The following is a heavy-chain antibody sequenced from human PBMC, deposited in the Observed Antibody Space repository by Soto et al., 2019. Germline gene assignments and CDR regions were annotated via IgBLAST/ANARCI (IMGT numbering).Heavy chain of an antibody. Sequence: ASVKVSCKASGGSFSSFAFSWVRQAPGQGLEWMGWISAYNGNTNYAQKLQGRVTMTTDTSTSTAYMELRSLRSDDTAVYYCARGVAVAGTIDYWGQGTLVTVSS. CDR2: ISAYNGNT. V-gene: IGHV1-18*01. CDR1: GGSFSSFA. J-gene: IGHJ4*02. D-gene: IGHD6-19*01. CDR3: ARGVAVAGTIDY.